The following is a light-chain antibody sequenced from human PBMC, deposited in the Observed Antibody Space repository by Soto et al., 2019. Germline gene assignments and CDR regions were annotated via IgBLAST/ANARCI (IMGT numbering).Light chain of an antibody. V-gene: IGKV3-20*01. CDR2: GAS. J-gene: IGKJ1*01. Sequence: EIVLTQSPGTLSLSPGERATLSCRASQSVSSSYLAWYQQKPGQAPRLLIYGASSSATGIPERFSGSGSGTDFTLTISRLEPEDFAVYYCQQYGSSPPWTFGQGTKVEIK. CDR1: QSVSSSY. CDR3: QQYGSSPPWT.